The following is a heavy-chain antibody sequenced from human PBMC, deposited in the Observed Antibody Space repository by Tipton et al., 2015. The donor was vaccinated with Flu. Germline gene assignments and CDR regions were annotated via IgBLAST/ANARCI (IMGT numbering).Heavy chain of an antibody. CDR3: ARDLWDDRRAYYYYGVDV. D-gene: IGHD1-1*01. CDR2: IYYSGTT. CDR1: GGPISTTIYY. Sequence: TLSLTCTVSGGPISTTIYYWGWVRQPPGKGLEWIGSIYYSGTTYYNPSLKSRVTISIDASKNQFSLDLTSLTAADTAVYYCARDLWDDRRAYYYYGVDVWGQGTTVTVPS. J-gene: IGHJ6*02. V-gene: IGHV4-39*07.